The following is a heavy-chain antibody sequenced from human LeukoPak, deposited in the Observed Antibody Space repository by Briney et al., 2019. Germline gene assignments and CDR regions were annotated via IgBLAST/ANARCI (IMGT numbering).Heavy chain of an antibody. D-gene: IGHD3-3*01. CDR3: ASCRITIFGVAPNWFDP. CDR1: GGSISSSSYY. Sequence: TSETLSLTCTVSGGSISSSSYYWGWIRQPPGKGLEWIGSIYYSGSTYYNPSLKSRVTISVDTSKNQFSLKLSSVTAADTAVYYCASCRITIFGVAPNWFDPWGQGTLVTVSS. CDR2: IYYSGST. V-gene: IGHV4-39*07. J-gene: IGHJ5*02.